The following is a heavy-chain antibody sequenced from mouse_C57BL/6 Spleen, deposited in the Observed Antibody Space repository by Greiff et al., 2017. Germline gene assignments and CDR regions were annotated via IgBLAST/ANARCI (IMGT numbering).Heavy chain of an antibody. V-gene: IGHV1-66*01. Sequence: LQESGPELVKPGASVKISCKASGYSFTSYYIHWVKQRPGQGLEWIGWIYPGSGNTKYNEKFKGKATLTADTSSSTAYMQLSSLTSEDSAVYYCARAYYGSSWYFDVWGTGTTVTVSS. D-gene: IGHD1-1*01. CDR3: ARAYYGSSWYFDV. J-gene: IGHJ1*03. CDR1: GYSFTSYY. CDR2: IYPGSGNT.